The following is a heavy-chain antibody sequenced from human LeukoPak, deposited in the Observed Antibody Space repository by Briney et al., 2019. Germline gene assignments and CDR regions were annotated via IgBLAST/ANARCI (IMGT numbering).Heavy chain of an antibody. V-gene: IGHV1-46*01. J-gene: IGHJ4*02. Sequence: ASVKVSCKASGYTFTSYYMRWVRQAPGQGLEWMGIINPSGGSTSYAQKFQGRVTMTRDMSTSTVYMELSSLRSEDTAVYYCARESALAGSYYNELDYWGQGTLVTVSS. D-gene: IGHD3-10*01. CDR3: ARESALAGSYYNELDY. CDR2: INPSGGST. CDR1: GYTFTSYY.